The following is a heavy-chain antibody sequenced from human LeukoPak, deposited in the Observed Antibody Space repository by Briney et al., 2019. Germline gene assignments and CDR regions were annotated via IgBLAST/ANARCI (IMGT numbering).Heavy chain of an antibody. CDR3: AKDLDGDYVGSDY. D-gene: IGHD4-17*01. CDR1: GFTFSSYA. CDR2: ISGSGGST. Sequence: GGSLRLSCAAPGFTFSSYAMSWVRQAPGKGLEWVSAISGSGGSTYCADSVKGRFTISRDNSKNTLYLQMNSLRAEDTAVYYCAKDLDGDYVGSDYWGQGTLVTVSS. V-gene: IGHV3-23*01. J-gene: IGHJ4*02.